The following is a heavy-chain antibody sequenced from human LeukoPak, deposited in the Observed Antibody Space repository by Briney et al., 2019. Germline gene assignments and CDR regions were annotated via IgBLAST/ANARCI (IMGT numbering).Heavy chain of an antibody. V-gene: IGHV3-64*01. J-gene: IGHJ4*02. Sequence: PGGSLRLSCAASGFSFNIYAMFWVRQAPGKGLEYVSAISGNGDTTYYASSVKGRFTISRDNSKSTLYLQMGSLRAEDMAVYYCARGLGYCSRTSCYPDYWGQGTLVTVSS. CDR2: ISGNGDTT. CDR1: GFSFNIYA. D-gene: IGHD2-2*01. CDR3: ARGLGYCSRTSCYPDY.